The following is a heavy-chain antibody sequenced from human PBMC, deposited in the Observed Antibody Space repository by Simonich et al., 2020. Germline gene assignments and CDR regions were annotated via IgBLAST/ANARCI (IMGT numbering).Heavy chain of an antibody. CDR3: ARHAGFAFDI. Sequence: QLQLQESGPGLVKPSETLSLTCTVSGGSISSSSYYWGWIRPPPGKGLEWMGSIYYSGSTHYNPSLKSRVTISVDTSKNQFSLKLSSVTAADTAVYYCARHAGFAFDIWGQGTMVTVSS. CDR2: IYYSGST. D-gene: IGHD6-13*01. J-gene: IGHJ3*02. V-gene: IGHV4-39*01. CDR1: GGSISSSSYY.